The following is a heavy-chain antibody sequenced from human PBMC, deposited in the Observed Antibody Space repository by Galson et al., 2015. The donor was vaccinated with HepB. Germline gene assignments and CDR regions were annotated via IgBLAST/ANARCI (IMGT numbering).Heavy chain of an antibody. CDR2: ITGSGGNT. CDR1: GFTFSSYA. V-gene: IGHV3-23*01. Sequence: SLRLSCAASGFTFSSYAMSWVRQAPGKGLEWISAITGSGGNTYCADSVKGRFTISRDNSKNTLYLQMNSLRAEDTAVYYCARIRGAFDIWGQGTMVTVSS. D-gene: IGHD3-3*02. J-gene: IGHJ3*02. CDR3: ARIRGAFDI.